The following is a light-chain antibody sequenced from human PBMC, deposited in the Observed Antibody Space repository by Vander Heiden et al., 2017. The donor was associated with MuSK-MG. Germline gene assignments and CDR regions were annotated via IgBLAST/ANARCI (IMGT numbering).Light chain of an antibody. V-gene: IGLV3-1*01. J-gene: IGLJ2*01. Sequence: SYDLTQPPSVSVSPGQTASITCSGDNLGDKYACWYQHRPGQSPVLVIYQDTKRPSGIPERFSGSYSGNTATLTISGTQAMDEADYYCQAWDSSTPVFGGGTKLTVL. CDR1: NLGDKY. CDR2: QDT. CDR3: QAWDSSTPV.